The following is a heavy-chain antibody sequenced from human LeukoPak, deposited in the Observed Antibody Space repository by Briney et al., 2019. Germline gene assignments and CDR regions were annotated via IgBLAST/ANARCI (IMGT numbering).Heavy chain of an antibody. Sequence: GGSLRLSCAASGFNFRSYAMSWVRQAPGKGLEWVSATSGSGGSIYYADSVKGRFTISRDNSKNTLYLQMNSLRAEDTAVYYCAKVYSSGWYDFDYWGQGTLVTVSS. CDR1: GFNFRSYA. V-gene: IGHV3-23*01. CDR3: AKVYSSGWYDFDY. D-gene: IGHD6-19*01. CDR2: TSGSGGSI. J-gene: IGHJ4*02.